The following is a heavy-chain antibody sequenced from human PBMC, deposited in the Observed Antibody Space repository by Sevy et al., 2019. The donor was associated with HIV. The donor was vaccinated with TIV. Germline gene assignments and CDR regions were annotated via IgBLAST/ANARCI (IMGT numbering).Heavy chain of an antibody. D-gene: IGHD6-6*01. J-gene: IGHJ4*02. CDR1: GFNFNIFA. CDR3: AKVRECASSFDY. V-gene: IGHV3-23*01. Sequence: GSLRLSCAVSGFNFNIFAMNWVRQSPGKGLEWVSSISASGSTTFYADSVEGRFTISRDNSKKTLYLQMNSLRAEDTAVYYCAKVRECASSFDYWGQGAVVTVSS. CDR2: ISASGSTT.